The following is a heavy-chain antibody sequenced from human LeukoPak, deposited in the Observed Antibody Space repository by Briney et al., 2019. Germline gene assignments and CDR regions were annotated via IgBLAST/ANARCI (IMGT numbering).Heavy chain of an antibody. V-gene: IGHV4-59*01. J-gene: IGHJ4*02. CDR1: GGSISSYY. D-gene: IGHD3-22*01. CDR2: IYYSGST. CDR3: ARERNYYDSSGYPLRDFDY. Sequence: SETLSLTCTVSGGSISSYYWSWIRQPPGKGLEWIGYIYYSGSTNYNPSLKSRVTISVDTSKNQFSLKLSSVTAADTAVYYCARERNYYDSSGYPLRDFDYWGQGTLVAVSS.